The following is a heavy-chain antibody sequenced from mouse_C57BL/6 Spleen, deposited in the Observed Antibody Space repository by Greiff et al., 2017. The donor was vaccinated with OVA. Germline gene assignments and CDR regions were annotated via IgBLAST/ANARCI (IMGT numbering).Heavy chain of an antibody. Sequence: VQLQQPGAELVRPGSSVKLSCKASGYTFTSYWMHWVKQRPIQGLEWIGNIDPSDSETHYNQKFKDKATLTVDKSSSTAYMQLSSLTSEDSAVYYCARIWYYGSSYLDYFDYWGQGTTLTVAS. CDR2: IDPSDSET. CDR3: ARIWYYGSSYLDYFDY. CDR1: GYTFTSYW. J-gene: IGHJ2*01. V-gene: IGHV1-52*01. D-gene: IGHD1-1*01.